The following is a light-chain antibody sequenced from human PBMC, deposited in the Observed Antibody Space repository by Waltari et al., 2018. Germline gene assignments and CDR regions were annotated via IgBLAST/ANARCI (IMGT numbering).Light chain of an antibody. J-gene: IGLJ1*01. V-gene: IGLV3-21*02. CDR1: DIGIQT. CDR3: QVWDSTNDQCV. CDR2: DDS. Sequence: SYVLTQPPSVSVAPGRTAVITCGGDDIGIQTVHWYKQRPGQAPILVLYDDSDRPPGIPERFSGSNSGNTATLTISGVEVGDEADYYCQVWDSTNDQCVFGAGTQLTV.